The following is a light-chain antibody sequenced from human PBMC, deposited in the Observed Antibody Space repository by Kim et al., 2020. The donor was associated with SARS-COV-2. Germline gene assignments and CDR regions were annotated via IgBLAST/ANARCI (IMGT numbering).Light chain of an antibody. Sequence: QSALTQPPSASGSPGQSVTISCTGTSSDVGGYNYVSWYQQHQGKAPRLMIYEVTKRPSGVPDRFSCSKSGNTASLTVSGLQADDEAHYYCSSYAASRTFLFGGGTKVTVL. CDR2: EVT. V-gene: IGLV2-8*01. CDR1: SSDVGGYNY. J-gene: IGLJ2*01. CDR3: SSYAASRTFL.